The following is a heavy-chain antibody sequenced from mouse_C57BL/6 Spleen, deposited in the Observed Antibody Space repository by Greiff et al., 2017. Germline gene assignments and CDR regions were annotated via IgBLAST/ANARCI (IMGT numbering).Heavy chain of an antibody. CDR1: GYTFTSYT. V-gene: IGHV1-4*01. Sequence: VQLQQSGAELARPGASVKMSCKASGYTFTSYTMHWVKQRPGQGLEWIGYINPSSGYTKYNQKFKDKATLTADKSSSTAYMQLSSLTSEDSAVYYCGGGSSLFDYWGQGTTLTVSS. J-gene: IGHJ2*01. CDR3: GGGSSLFDY. CDR2: INPSSGYT. D-gene: IGHD1-1*01.